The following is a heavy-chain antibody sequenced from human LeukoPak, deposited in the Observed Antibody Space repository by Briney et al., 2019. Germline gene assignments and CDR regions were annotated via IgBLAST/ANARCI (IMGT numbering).Heavy chain of an antibody. CDR2: TSHSGST. Sequence: KPSETLSLTCAVYGGSFSGYYWSWIRQPPGKGLEWIGETSHSGSTNYNPSLEGRVTISADTSKNQFSLKLTSVTAADTAVYYCARVERLGYEDYWGQGTLVTVSS. J-gene: IGHJ4*02. CDR1: GGSFSGYY. V-gene: IGHV4-34*01. CDR3: ARVERLGYEDY. D-gene: IGHD2-15*01.